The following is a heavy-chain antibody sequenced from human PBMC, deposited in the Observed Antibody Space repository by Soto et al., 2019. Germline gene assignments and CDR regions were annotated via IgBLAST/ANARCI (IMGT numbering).Heavy chain of an antibody. V-gene: IGHV1-18*01. J-gene: IGHJ4*02. CDR2: ISAYNGNT. D-gene: IGHD1-26*01. CDR1: GYTFTSYG. CDR3: ARFLVGPTLTDY. Sequence: QVQLVQSGAEVKKPGASMKVSCKTSGYTFTSYGVSWVRQAPGQGLEWMGWISAYNGNTNYARKLQGRVTMTTDTSTSTAYMELRSLRSDDTAVYYCARFLVGPTLTDYWGQGTLVTVSS.